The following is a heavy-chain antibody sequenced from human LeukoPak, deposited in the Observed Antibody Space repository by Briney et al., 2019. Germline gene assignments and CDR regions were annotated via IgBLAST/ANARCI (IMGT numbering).Heavy chain of an antibody. Sequence: ASVKVSCKASGYTFTSYAMHWVRQAPGQRLEWMGWISAYNGNTNYAQKLQGRVTMTTDTSTSTAYMELRSLRSDDTAVYYCARDSGYYDILTGYYNYYGMDVWGQGTTVTVSS. D-gene: IGHD3-9*01. J-gene: IGHJ6*02. V-gene: IGHV1-18*01. CDR3: ARDSGYYDILTGYYNYYGMDV. CDR1: GYTFTSYA. CDR2: ISAYNGNT.